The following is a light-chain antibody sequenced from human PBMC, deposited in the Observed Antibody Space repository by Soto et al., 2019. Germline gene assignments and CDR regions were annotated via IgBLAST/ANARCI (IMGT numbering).Light chain of an antibody. CDR2: DSS. Sequence: EIVLTQSPATLSLSPGDRATLSCSPSQIVSSYLAWYQHKPGQAPRLLIYDSSNRATGISVRFSGSGSGTDFALTISSLEPEDFAVYYCQQRSKWPPEVTFGQGTRLEIK. J-gene: IGKJ5*01. CDR3: QQRSKWPPEVT. CDR1: QIVSSY. V-gene: IGKV3-11*01.